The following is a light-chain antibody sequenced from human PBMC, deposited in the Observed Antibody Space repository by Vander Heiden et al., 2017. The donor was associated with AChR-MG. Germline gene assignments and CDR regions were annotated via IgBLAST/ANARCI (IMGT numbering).Light chain of an antibody. V-gene: IGLV1-47*01. CDR1: SFNIGSNY. CDR3: ASWDDSLSVI. Sequence: QSVLTQPPSASGTPGHMVTISCSGSSFNIGSNYVYWYQQLPGTAPKLLIYRNIQRPSGVPDRFSGSKSGTSASRAISGLRSEDEANYYCASWDDSLSVIFGGGTKLTVL. J-gene: IGLJ2*01. CDR2: RNI.